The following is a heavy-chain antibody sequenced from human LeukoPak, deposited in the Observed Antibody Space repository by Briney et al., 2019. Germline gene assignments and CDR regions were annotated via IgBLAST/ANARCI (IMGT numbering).Heavy chain of an antibody. D-gene: IGHD5-18*01. CDR2: ISGSGGST. V-gene: IGHV3-23*01. CDR3: AKGVYSYGYRGAFDY. CDR1: GFTFGSYA. Sequence: PGGSLRLSCAASGFTFGSYAMSWVRQAPGKGLEWVSAISGSGGSTYYADSVKGRFTISRDNSKNTLYLQMNSLRAEDTAVYYCAKGVYSYGYRGAFDYWGQGTLVTVSS. J-gene: IGHJ4*02.